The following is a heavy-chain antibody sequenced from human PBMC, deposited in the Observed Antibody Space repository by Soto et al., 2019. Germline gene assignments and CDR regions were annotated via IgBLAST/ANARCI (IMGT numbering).Heavy chain of an antibody. D-gene: IGHD3-3*01. CDR2: LYWDDDK. V-gene: IGHV2-5*02. CDR3: AHRVLRTVFGLVTTTAIYFDF. Sequence: QITLNESGPTQVKPRQTLTLTCTFSGFSLTTSGVGVGWIRQSPGKAPEWLALLYWDDDKRYSPSLKSRPTITKDTSKNQVVLTMAYLDPADTATYYCAHRVLRTVFGLVTTTAIYFDFWGQVTPVAVSS. CDR1: GFSLTTSGVG. J-gene: IGHJ4*02.